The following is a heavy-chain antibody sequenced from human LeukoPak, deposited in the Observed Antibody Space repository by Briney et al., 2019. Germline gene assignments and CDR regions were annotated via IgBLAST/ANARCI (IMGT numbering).Heavy chain of an antibody. CDR2: IYPSGST. Sequence: SETLSLTCTVSGVSISNYYWSWIRQPAGRGLEWIGRIYPSGSTNYNPSLKSRVTISVDTSKNQFSLKLSSVTAADTAVYYCAREDYYDSSGYYFDCWGQGTLVTVSS. V-gene: IGHV4-4*07. CDR1: GVSISNYY. D-gene: IGHD3-22*01. CDR3: AREDYYDSSGYYFDC. J-gene: IGHJ4*02.